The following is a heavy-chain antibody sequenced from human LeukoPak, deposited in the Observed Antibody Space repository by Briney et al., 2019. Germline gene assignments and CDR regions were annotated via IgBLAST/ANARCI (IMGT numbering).Heavy chain of an antibody. Sequence: ASVKVSCKASGYTFTAYYMHWVRQAPGQGLEWMGWINPNSGDTSYPQKFQGRVTMTRDTYTMTAYMELSSLKSDDTAVYYCASGGQVVTKLPYFDNWGQGTLVTVSS. CDR2: INPNSGDT. V-gene: IGHV1-2*02. CDR3: ASGGQVVTKLPYFDN. CDR1: GYTFTAYY. D-gene: IGHD2-21*02. J-gene: IGHJ4*02.